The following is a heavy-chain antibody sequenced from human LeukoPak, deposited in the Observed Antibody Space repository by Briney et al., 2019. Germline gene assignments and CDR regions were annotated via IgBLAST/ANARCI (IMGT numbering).Heavy chain of an antibody. D-gene: IGHD1-26*01. J-gene: IGHJ4*02. CDR3: AKDLTSLGATNY. CDR2: ISVGGGST. V-gene: IGHV3-23*01. CDR1: GFTFSSYA. Sequence: GGSLRLSCAASGFTFSSYAMSWVRQARGKGLEWVSAISVGGGSTYYADSVKGRFTISRDNSKNTLYLQMNSLRAEDTAVYYCAKDLTSLGATNYWGQGTLVTVSS.